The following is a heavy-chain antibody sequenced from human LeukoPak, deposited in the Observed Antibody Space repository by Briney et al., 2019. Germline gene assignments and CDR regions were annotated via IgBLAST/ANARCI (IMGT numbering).Heavy chain of an antibody. Sequence: SQTLSLTCTVSGGSISSGSYYCSWIRQPAGKGLEWIGRIYTSGSTNYNPSLKSRVTISVDTSKNQFSLKLSSVTAADTAVYYCARESPYYLDFDYWGQGTLVTVSS. D-gene: IGHD3-10*01. CDR1: GGSISSGSYY. CDR2: IYTSGST. CDR3: ARESPYYLDFDY. J-gene: IGHJ4*02. V-gene: IGHV4-61*02.